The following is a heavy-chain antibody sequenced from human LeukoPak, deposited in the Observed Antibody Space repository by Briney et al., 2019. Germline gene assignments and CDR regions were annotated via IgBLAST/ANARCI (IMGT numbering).Heavy chain of an antibody. J-gene: IGHJ4*02. CDR2: IYYNGST. Sequence: SETLSLTCTVSGDSISSGDYYWSWIRQPPGKGLEWIGYIYYNGSTYYNPSLKSRVTISVDTSKNQFSLKLRSVTAADTAVYYCAREDGDYDYWGQGTLVTVSS. CDR3: AREDGDYDY. D-gene: IGHD4-17*01. V-gene: IGHV4-30-4*01. CDR1: GDSISSGDYY.